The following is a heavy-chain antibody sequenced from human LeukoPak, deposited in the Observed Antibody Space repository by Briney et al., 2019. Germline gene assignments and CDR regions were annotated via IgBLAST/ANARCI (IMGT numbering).Heavy chain of an antibody. CDR3: ARDRPRTSRDVFGI. Sequence: ASVKVSCKASGYTFTSCYLHWVRQAPGQGLEWMGFINPSGGSTTYAQMFQARVTMTRDTSTSTVYMELSSLRSEDTAIYYCARDRPRTSRDVFGIWGQGTMVTVSS. CDR2: INPSGGST. V-gene: IGHV1-46*01. CDR1: GYTFTSCY. D-gene: IGHD1-14*01. J-gene: IGHJ3*02.